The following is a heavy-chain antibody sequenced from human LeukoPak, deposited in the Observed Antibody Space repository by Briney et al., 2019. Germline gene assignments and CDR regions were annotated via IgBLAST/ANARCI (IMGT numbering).Heavy chain of an antibody. CDR2: ISSSSSYI. CDR3: AREFVVTANLNTFDY. CDR1: GFTFSSYS. Sequence: GGSLRLSCAASGFTFSSYSMNWVRQAPGKGLEWVSSISSSSSYIYYADSVKGRFTISRDNAKNSLYLQINSLRAEDTAVYYCAREFVVTANLNTFDYWGQGTLVTVSS. V-gene: IGHV3-21*01. D-gene: IGHD2-21*02. J-gene: IGHJ4*02.